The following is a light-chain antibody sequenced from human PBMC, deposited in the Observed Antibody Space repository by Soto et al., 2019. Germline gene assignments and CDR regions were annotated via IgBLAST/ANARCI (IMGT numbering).Light chain of an antibody. CDR2: FND. CDR1: SSNIGSNT. V-gene: IGLV1-44*01. CDR3: AACDDSLKAYV. J-gene: IGLJ1*01. Sequence: QSVLTQPPSASATTGQRVTISCSGSSSNIGSNTVNWYQQLPGTAPKLLIYFNDQRPSGVPDRFSASKSGTSASLAISGLQSEDEADYYCAACDDSLKAYVFGTGTKLTVL.